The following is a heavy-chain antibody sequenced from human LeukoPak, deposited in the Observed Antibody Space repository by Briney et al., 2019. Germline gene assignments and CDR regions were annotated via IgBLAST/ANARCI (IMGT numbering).Heavy chain of an antibody. CDR1: GGSISSYY. Sequence: SETLSLTCTVSGGSISSYYWSWIRQPPGKGLGWIGYIYYSGSTNYNPSPKSRVTISVDTSKNQFSLKLSSVTAADTAVYYCAREVNSSGDFDYWGQGTLVTVSS. CDR2: IYYSGST. CDR3: AREVNSSGDFDY. V-gene: IGHV4-59*01. J-gene: IGHJ4*02. D-gene: IGHD6-25*01.